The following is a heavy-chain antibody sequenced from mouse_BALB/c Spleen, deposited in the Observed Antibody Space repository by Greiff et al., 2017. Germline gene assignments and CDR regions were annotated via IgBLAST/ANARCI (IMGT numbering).Heavy chain of an antibody. CDR2: INSNGGST. J-gene: IGHJ2*01. V-gene: IGHV5-6-3*01. D-gene: IGHD2-12*01. Sequence: EVKLVESGGGLVQPGGSLKLSCAASGFTFSSYGMSWVRQTPDKRLELVATINSNGGSTYYPDSVKGRFTISRDNAKNTLYLQMSSLKSEDTAMYYCARDYYRYLDYWGQGTTLTVSS. CDR1: GFTFSSYG. CDR3: ARDYYRYLDY.